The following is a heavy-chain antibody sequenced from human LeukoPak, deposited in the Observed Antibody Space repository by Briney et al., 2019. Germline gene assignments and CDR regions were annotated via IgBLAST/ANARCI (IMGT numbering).Heavy chain of an antibody. D-gene: IGHD5-24*01. CDR1: GFTFSSYA. J-gene: IGHJ3*02. CDR2: ISGNGGST. V-gene: IGHV3-64*01. Sequence: PGGSLRLSCAASGFTFSSYAMHWVRQAPGKGLEYVSAISGNGGSTYYANSVKGRFTISRDNSKNTLYLQMGSLRAEDMAVYYCARDRKMATNSWAFDIWGQGTMVTVSS. CDR3: ARDRKMATNSWAFDI.